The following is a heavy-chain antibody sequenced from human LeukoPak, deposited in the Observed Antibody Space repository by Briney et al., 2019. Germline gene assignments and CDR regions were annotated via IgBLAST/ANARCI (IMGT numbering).Heavy chain of an antibody. J-gene: IGHJ6*02. Sequence: SVKVSCKASGYTFTSYAISWVRQAPGQGLEWMGRIIPILGIANYAQKFQGRVTITADKSTSTAYMELSSLRSEDTAVYYCARDGSDSRGGYYYYYGMDVWGQGTTVTVSS. D-gene: IGHD2-15*01. CDR2: IIPILGIA. V-gene: IGHV1-69*04. CDR3: ARDGSDSRGGYYYYYGMDV. CDR1: GYTFTSYA.